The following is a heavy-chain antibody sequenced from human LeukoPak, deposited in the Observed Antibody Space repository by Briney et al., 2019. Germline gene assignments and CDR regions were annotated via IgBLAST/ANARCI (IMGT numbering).Heavy chain of an antibody. CDR2: IYPRDSDT. J-gene: IGHJ3*02. D-gene: IGHD6-19*01. Sequence: GGSVKISCKGSGYSFASNWIGGARQMPGKGLERMGIIYPRDSDTRNSPSLQGQVTISADKSISTASLQWSSMQASDPARSYCARAIIAVAGSSPAFDSWGQGRKVTGSS. V-gene: IGHV5-51*01. CDR3: ARAIIAVAGSSPAFDS. CDR1: GYSFASNW.